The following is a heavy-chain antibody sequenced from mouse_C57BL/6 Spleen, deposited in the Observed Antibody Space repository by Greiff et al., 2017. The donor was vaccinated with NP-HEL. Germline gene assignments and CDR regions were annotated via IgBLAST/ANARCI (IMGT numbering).Heavy chain of an antibody. Sequence: QVQLQQPGAELVMPGASVKLSCKASGYTFTSYWMHWVKQRPGQGLEWIGEIDPSDSYTNYNQKFKGKSTLTVDKSSSTAYMQLSSLTSEDSAVYSCARSNGYDPDYRGQGTTLTASS. CDR2: IDPSDSYT. V-gene: IGHV1-69*01. CDR1: GYTFTSYW. D-gene: IGHD2-2*01. J-gene: IGHJ2*01. CDR3: ARSNGYDPDY.